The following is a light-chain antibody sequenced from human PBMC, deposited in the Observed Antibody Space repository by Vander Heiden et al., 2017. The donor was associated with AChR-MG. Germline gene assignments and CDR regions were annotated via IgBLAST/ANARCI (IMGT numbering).Light chain of an antibody. J-gene: IGLJ2*01. CDR3: NSRDSSGSQV. CDR1: SLRSYY. CDR2: GKN. V-gene: IGLV3-19*01. Sequence: SSELTQDPAVSVALGPTVRTTCQGDSLRSYYASWYQQKPGQAPVLVIYGKNNRPSGIPDRFSGSSSGNTASLTITGAQAEDEADYYCNSRDSSGSQVFGGGTKLTVL.